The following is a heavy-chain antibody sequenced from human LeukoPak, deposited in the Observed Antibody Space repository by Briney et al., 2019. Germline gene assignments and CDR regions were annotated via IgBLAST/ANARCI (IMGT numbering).Heavy chain of an antibody. V-gene: IGHV3-48*04. CDR1: GFTFSSYA. CDR3: ARGGEPENWFDP. CDR2: ISSSGSTI. Sequence: GGSLRLSCAASGFTFSSYAMSWVRQAPGKGLGWVSYISSSGSTIYYADSVKGRFTISRDNAKNSLYLQMNSLRAEDTAVYYCARGGEPENWFDPWGQGTLVTVSS. D-gene: IGHD1-14*01. J-gene: IGHJ5*02.